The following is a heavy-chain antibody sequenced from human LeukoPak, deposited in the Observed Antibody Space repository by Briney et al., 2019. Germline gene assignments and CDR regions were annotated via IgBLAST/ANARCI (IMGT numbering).Heavy chain of an antibody. CDR1: GYTFIKYY. Sequence: ASVTVSCTASGYTFIKYYIHWLRQAPGQGLEWMGWINPNTGGTRYAEKFQDRVTLTRDTSLRTGYMEMSTMTRPDTAVYRCAILGYTGGRLIDYWGQGTQVIVSS. J-gene: IGHJ4*02. CDR2: INPNTGGT. V-gene: IGHV1-2*02. CDR3: AILGYTGGRLIDY. D-gene: IGHD5-12*01.